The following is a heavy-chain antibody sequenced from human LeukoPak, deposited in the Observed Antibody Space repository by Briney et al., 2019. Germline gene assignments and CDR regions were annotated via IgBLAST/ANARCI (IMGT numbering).Heavy chain of an antibody. V-gene: IGHV3-30*02. D-gene: IGHD4-17*01. CDR3: ARRDGRDGDYEYVFDY. Sequence: GGSLRLSCAASGFTFSSYGMHWVRQAPGKGLEWVAFIRYDGSNKYYADSVKGRFTISRDNSKNTLYLQMNSLRAEDTAVYYCARRDGRDGDYEYVFDYWGQGTLVTVSS. CDR1: GFTFSSYG. J-gene: IGHJ4*02. CDR2: IRYDGSNK.